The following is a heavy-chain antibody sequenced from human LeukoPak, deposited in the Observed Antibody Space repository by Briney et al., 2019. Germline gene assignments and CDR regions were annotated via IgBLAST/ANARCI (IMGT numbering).Heavy chain of an antibody. V-gene: IGHV3-30-3*01. D-gene: IGHD6-6*01. Sequence: GGSLRLSCAASGFTFSSYAMHWVRQAPGKVLEWVAVISYDGSNKYYADSVKGRFTISRDNSKNTLYLQMNSLRAEDTAVYYCARVGSSSLDYWGQGTLVTVSS. CDR3: ARVGSSSLDY. J-gene: IGHJ4*02. CDR1: GFTFSSYA. CDR2: ISYDGSNK.